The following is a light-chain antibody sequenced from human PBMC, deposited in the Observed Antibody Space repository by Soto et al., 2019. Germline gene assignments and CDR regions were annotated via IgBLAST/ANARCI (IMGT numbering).Light chain of an antibody. CDR3: QQSDIWPPT. CDR2: GAS. J-gene: IGKJ1*01. V-gene: IGKV3-15*01. Sequence: EIVMTQSPAILSVSPGERATLSCRASQSVSTNLAGFQQKPGQTPRLLFNGASTRATGLTARFTGSGSGTEFLLTRSSLQSEDFAVYYCQQSDIWPPTFGQGTKVEIK. CDR1: QSVSTN.